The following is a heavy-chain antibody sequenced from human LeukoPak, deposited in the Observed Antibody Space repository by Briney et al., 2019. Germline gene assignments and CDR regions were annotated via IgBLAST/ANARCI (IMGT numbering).Heavy chain of an antibody. CDR2: ISYDGSNK. V-gene: IGHV3-30*03. CDR3: ARSTGTTIFDY. D-gene: IGHD1-1*01. CDR1: GFTFSSCS. J-gene: IGHJ4*02. Sequence: GGSLRLSCAASGFTFSSCSMNWVRQAPGKGLEWVAVISYDGSNKYYADSVKGRFTISRDNSKNTLYLQMNSLRAEDTAVYYCARSTGTTIFDYWGQGTLVTVSS.